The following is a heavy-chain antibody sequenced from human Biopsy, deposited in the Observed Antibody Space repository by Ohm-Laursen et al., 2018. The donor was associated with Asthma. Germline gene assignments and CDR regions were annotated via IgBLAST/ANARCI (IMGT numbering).Heavy chain of an antibody. J-gene: IGHJ4*02. D-gene: IGHD2-2*01. CDR2: INPVFGTT. CDR3: ARKAGSCISRTCYSLDF. Sequence: SEKASCKSLGGTFNTYVTGWARQAPGQGLEWMGGINPVFGTTTYPQKFQDGVTITADDSTSTVYMELSSLRSEDTAVYYCARKAGSCISRTCYSLDFWGQGTLVTVSS. CDR1: GGTFNTYV. V-gene: IGHV1-69*13.